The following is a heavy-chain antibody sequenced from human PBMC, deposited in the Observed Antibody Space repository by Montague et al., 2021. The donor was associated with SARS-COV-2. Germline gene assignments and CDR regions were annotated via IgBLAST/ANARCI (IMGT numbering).Heavy chain of an antibody. Sequence: SETLSLTCTVSGGSTNNYYWSWIRQPAGKGLEWIWRIHASGISTYNPSLETRVTMSVDTSKNQFSLKLSSVTAADTAVYYCARGRFYYDSGELGSWGQGTLVTVSS. CDR2: IHASGIS. CDR1: GGSTNNYY. CDR3: ARGRFYYDSGELGS. V-gene: IGHV4-4*07. D-gene: IGHD3-22*01. J-gene: IGHJ5*02.